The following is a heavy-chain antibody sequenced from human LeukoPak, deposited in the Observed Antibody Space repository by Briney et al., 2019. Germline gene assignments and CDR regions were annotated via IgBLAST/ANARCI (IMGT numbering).Heavy chain of an antibody. CDR1: GFTFSRYW. Sequence: GGSLRLSCAASGFTFSRYWMSWVRLAPGKGLEWVASIKQDGSEKYYVDSVRGRFTISRDNAKNSLYLQMNGLRAEDTAVYYCARKSGYHDYWGQGTLVTVSS. CDR3: ARKSGYHDY. CDR2: IKQDGSEK. D-gene: IGHD3-22*01. J-gene: IGHJ4*02. V-gene: IGHV3-7*01.